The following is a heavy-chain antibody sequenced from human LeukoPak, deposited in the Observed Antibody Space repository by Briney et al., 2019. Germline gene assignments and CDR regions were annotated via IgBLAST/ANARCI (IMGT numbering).Heavy chain of an antibody. CDR2: IRQDGSEK. CDR1: GFTFSSFA. CDR3: ARSTAGLDY. Sequence: GGSLRLSCAASGFTFSSFAMSWVRQAPGKGLEWVANIRQDGSEKYYVDSMRGRFTISRDNAKNSLYLQMSSLRAEDTAVYYCARSTAGLDYWGQGTLVTVSS. D-gene: IGHD1-1*01. V-gene: IGHV3-7*01. J-gene: IGHJ4*02.